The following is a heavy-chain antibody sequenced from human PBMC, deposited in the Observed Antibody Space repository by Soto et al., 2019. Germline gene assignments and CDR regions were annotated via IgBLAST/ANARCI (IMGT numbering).Heavy chain of an antibody. CDR1: GDYIHVGGYY. J-gene: IGHJ5*02. Sequence: NPSETLSLTCSVSGDYIHVGGYYWTWIRQRPGKRLEWMGYIYYTGKTYYNPSLESRLTMSVDRSKNQFSLRLTSVTAADTAVYFCGRDLTSNANCIDPWGQGTLVTVSS. D-gene: IGHD2-2*01. CDR3: GRDLTSNANCIDP. V-gene: IGHV4-30-4*01. CDR2: IYYTGKT.